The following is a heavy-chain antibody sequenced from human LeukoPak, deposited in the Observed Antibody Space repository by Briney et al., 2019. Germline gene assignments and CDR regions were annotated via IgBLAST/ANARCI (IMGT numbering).Heavy chain of an antibody. D-gene: IGHD3-3*01. CDR1: GYTFTGYY. J-gene: IGHJ3*02. CDR3: ARGEYDFWSGADAFDI. V-gene: IGHV1-2*02. Sequence: ASVKVSCKASGYTFTGYYMHWVRQAPGQGLEWMGWINPNSGGTNYAQKFQGRVTMTRDTSISTAYMELSRLRSDDTAVYYCARGEYDFWSGADAFDIWGQGTMVTVSS. CDR2: INPNSGGT.